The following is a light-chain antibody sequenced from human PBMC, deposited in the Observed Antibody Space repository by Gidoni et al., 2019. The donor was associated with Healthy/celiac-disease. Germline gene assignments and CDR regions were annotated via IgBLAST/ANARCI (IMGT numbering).Light chain of an antibody. CDR3: QQSYSTPFT. CDR2: AAS. J-gene: IGKJ4*01. V-gene: IGKV1-39*01. Sequence: PSSLSASVGDRVTITCRASQSISSYLNWYQQKPGKAPKLLIYAASSLQSGVPSRFSGSGSGTDFTLTISSLQPEDFATYYCQQSYSTPFTFGGGTKVEIK. CDR1: QSISSY.